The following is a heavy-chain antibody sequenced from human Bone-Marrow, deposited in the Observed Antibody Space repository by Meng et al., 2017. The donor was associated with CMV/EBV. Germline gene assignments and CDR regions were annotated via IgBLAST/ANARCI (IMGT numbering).Heavy chain of an antibody. D-gene: IGHD2-2*01. CDR2: ISSSSSYI. CDR1: GFTFSSYS. Sequence: GGSLRLSCAASGFTFSSYSMNWVRQAPGKGLEWVSSISSSSSYIYYADSVKGRFTISRDNAKNSLYLQMNSLRAEDTAVYYCARDNILVLPATPASSYSVLLLCGPRTTVTVSS. J-gene: IGHJ6*02. CDR3: ARDNILVLPATPASSYSVLLL. V-gene: IGHV3-21*01.